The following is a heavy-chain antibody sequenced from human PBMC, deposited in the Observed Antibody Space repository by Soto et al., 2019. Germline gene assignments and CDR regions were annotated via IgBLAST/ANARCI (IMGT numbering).Heavy chain of an antibody. Sequence: SGPTLVNTTPTLTLTCTFSGFSLCTSGMCVSWIRQPPGTALEWLALIDWDDDKYYSTSLKTRLTISKDTSKNQVVLTMTNMDPVDTATYYCARTTAVAGDLDYWGQGTMVTVSS. CDR3: ARTTAVAGDLDY. J-gene: IGHJ4*02. CDR1: GFSLCTSGMC. D-gene: IGHD6-19*01. CDR2: IDWDDDK. V-gene: IGHV2-70*01.